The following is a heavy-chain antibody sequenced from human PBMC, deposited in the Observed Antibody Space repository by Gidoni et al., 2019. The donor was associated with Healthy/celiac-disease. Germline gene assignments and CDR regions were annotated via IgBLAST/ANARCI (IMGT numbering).Heavy chain of an antibody. J-gene: IGHJ6*02. CDR1: GGTFSSYA. CDR3: ASGVGYCSSTSCYGAYYYYYGMDV. V-gene: IGHV1-69*01. CDR2: IIPIFGTA. D-gene: IGHD2-2*03. Sequence: QVQLVQSGAEVKKPGSSVKVSCKASGGTFSSYAISWVRQAPGQGLEWMGGIIPIFGTANYAQKFQGRVTITADESTSTAYMELSSLRSEDTAVYYCASGVGYCSSTSCYGAYYYYYGMDVWGQGTTVTVSS.